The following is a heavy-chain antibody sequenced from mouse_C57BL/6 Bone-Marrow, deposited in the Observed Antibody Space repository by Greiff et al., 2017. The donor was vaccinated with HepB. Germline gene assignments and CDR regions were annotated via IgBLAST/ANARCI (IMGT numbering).Heavy chain of an antibody. Sequence: EVQLQQSGTVLARPGASVKMSCKTSGYTFTSYWMHWVKQRPGQGLEWIGAIYPGNSDTSYNQKFKGKATMTAVTSASTAYMELSSLTNEDSAVYYCTGHYYGSSTDYWGQGTTLTVSS. V-gene: IGHV1-5*01. CDR3: TGHYYGSSTDY. J-gene: IGHJ2*01. CDR1: GYTFTSYW. CDR2: IYPGNSDT. D-gene: IGHD1-1*01.